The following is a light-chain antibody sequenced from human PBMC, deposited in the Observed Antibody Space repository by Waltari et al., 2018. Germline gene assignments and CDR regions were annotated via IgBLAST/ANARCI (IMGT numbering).Light chain of an antibody. CDR3: QTGGFGIWV. CDR1: SGHSSYA. Sequence: QLMLTQSPSASASLGASVRLTCTLSSGHSSYAVAWHQQQPEKGPRYLMKVNSDGSHIKGDGIPDRFSGSSSGAARYLTISSLQSEDEADYYCQTGGFGIWVFGGGTKLTVL. CDR2: VNSDGSH. J-gene: IGLJ3*02. V-gene: IGLV4-69*01.